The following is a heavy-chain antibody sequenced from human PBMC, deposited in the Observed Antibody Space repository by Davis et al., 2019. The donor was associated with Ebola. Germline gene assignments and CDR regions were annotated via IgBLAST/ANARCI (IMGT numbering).Heavy chain of an antibody. J-gene: IGHJ3*02. Sequence: ASVKVSCKASGFIFTDYYIHWVRQAPGQGLEWMGWNNPNSYATNYARKFQGRVTMTSDPSISTAFMEITRLTSDDTAIYFCARDSDSSSENAFDIWGQGTLITISS. V-gene: IGHV1-2*02. CDR1: GFIFTDYY. D-gene: IGHD5-18*01. CDR3: ARDSDSSSENAFDI. CDR2: NNPNSYAT.